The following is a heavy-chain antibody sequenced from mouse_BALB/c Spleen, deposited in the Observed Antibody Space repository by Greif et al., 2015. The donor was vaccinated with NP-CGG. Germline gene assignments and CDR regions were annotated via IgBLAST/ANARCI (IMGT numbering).Heavy chain of an antibody. CDR3: ARTGTGPWFAY. J-gene: IGHJ3*01. D-gene: IGHD4-1*01. Sequence: QVHVKQSGPELVKPGASVKISCKASGYTFTDYYINWVKQKPGQGLEWIGWIYPGSGNTKYNEKFKGKAKLTVDTSSSTAYMQLSSLTSEDTAVYFCARTGTGPWFAYWGQGTLVTVSA. V-gene: IGHV1-84*02. CDR2: IYPGSGNT. CDR1: GYTFTDYY.